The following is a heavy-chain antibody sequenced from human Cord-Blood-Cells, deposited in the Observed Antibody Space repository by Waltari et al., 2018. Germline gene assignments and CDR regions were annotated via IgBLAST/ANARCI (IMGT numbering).Heavy chain of an antibody. Sequence: EVQLVESGGGLVQPGGSLRLSCAAPGFTVGSNYMSWVRQAPGKGLEWVSVIYSGGSTYYADSVNGRFTISRDNSKNTLYLQMHSLRAEETAVYYCARGSGGSPPYDYWGQGTLVTVSS. D-gene: IGHD2-15*01. CDR1: GFTVGSNY. CDR2: IYSGGST. J-gene: IGHJ4*02. V-gene: IGHV3-66*01. CDR3: ARGSGGSPPYDY.